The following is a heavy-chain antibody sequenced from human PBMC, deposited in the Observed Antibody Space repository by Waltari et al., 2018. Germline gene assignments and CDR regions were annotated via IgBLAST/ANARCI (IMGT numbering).Heavy chain of an antibody. CDR2: MNPNSGNT. CDR3: ARGRNIAARRGSNNWFDP. CDR1: GYTFTSYD. V-gene: IGHV1-8*01. J-gene: IGHJ5*02. D-gene: IGHD6-6*01. Sequence: QVQLVQSGAEVKKPGASVKVSCKASGYTFTSYDINWVRQATGQGLEWMGWMNPNSGNTGYAQKFQSRVTMTRNTSISTAYMELSSLRSEDTAVYYCARGRNIAARRGSNNWFDPWGQGTLVTVSS.